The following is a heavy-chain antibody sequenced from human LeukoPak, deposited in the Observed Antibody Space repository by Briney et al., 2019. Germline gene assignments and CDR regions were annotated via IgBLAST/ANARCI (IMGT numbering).Heavy chain of an antibody. D-gene: IGHD3-16*01. CDR2: IPYDESFK. CDR3: ALFGGRHY. J-gene: IGHJ4*02. CDR1: GFTFSNHG. Sequence: GGSLRLSCAASGFTFSNHGMHWVRLAPGKGLEWVAFIPYDESFKIFADAVKDRFAISRDDSKNTLYLQMNSLRPEDTAVYYCALFGGRHYWGQGTLVTVSS. V-gene: IGHV3-30*02.